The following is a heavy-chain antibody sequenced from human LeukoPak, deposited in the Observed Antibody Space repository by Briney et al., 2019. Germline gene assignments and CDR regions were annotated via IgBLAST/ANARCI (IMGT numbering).Heavy chain of an antibody. CDR2: IKYDGSEK. J-gene: IGHJ4*02. CDR3: ARDMAPADLFFDY. Sequence: GGSLRLSCAASGFTLSSYWMSWVRQAPGKGLEWVANIKYDGSEKDYVDSVKGRFTISRDNAKNSLYLQMNSLRAEDTAVYYCARDMAPADLFFDYWGQGALVTVSS. D-gene: IGHD2-2*01. CDR1: GFTLSSYW. V-gene: IGHV3-7*01.